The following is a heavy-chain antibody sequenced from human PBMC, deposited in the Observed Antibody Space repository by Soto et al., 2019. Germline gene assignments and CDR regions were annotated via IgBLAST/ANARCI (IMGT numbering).Heavy chain of an antibody. CDR1: GFTFGDYA. V-gene: IGHV3-49*04. Sequence: EVQLVESGGGLVQPGRSLRLSCTASGFTFGDYAMSWVRQAPGKGLEWVGFIRSKAYGGTTEYAASVKGRFTISRDDSKSIAYLQMNSLKTEDTAVYYCTRVAGGTFDYRGQGTLVTVSS. CDR3: TRVAGGTFDY. CDR2: IRSKAYGGTT. J-gene: IGHJ4*02. D-gene: IGHD1-1*01.